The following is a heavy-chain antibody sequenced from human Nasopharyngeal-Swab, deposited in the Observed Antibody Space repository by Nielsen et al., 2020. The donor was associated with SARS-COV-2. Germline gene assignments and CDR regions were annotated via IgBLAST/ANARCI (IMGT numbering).Heavy chain of an antibody. CDR1: GYSFISYW. V-gene: IGHV5-51*01. CDR2: ISPGDSDT. J-gene: IGHJ5*02. Sequence: GESLKISCTVSGYSFISYWIGWVRQMPGKGLEWMGVISPGDSDTRDSPSFQGQLTISVDKSIDTAYLQWTSLKDSDTATYYCARQFRGDGNFRNWFDPWGQGTLVTVSS. D-gene: IGHD5-24*01. CDR3: ARQFRGDGNFRNWFDP.